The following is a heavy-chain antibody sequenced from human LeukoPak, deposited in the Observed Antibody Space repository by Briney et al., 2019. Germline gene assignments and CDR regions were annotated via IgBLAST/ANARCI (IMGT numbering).Heavy chain of an antibody. CDR2: IYYSGTT. J-gene: IGHJ3*02. V-gene: IGHV4-39*01. CDR1: GGSISSSPYY. CDR3: ARLSAFDI. Sequence: SETLSLTCTVSGGSISSSPYYWGWIRQPPGKGLEWIGSIYYSGTTHYNPSLESRVTISVDTSKNQFSLKLSSVTAADTAVYYCARLSAFDIWGQGTMVTVSS.